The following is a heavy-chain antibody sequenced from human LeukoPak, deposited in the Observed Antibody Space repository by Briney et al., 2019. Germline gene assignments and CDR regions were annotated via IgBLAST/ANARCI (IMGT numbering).Heavy chain of an antibody. D-gene: IGHD6-6*01. Sequence: RTGGSLRLSCAASGFTFSSYWMSWVRQAPGKGLEWVANIKQDGSEKYYVDSVKGRFTISRDNAKNSLYLQMNSLRAEDTAVYYCARGQDHTSSSSPDYWGQGTLVTVSS. V-gene: IGHV3-7*01. J-gene: IGHJ4*02. CDR3: ARGQDHTSSSSPDY. CDR1: GFTFSSYW. CDR2: IKQDGSEK.